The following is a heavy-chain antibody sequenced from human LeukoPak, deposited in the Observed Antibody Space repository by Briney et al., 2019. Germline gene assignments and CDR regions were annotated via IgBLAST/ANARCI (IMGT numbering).Heavy chain of an antibody. V-gene: IGHV3-7*04. Sequence: GGSLRLSCATSGFTFSNYWMSWVRQAPGKGLEWVANMNQDGGEKYYVDSVKGRFTISRDNAKNSLYLQMNSLGAEDTAVYYCAREGSLWFGESKTDYWGQGTLVTISS. J-gene: IGHJ4*02. CDR3: AREGSLWFGESKTDY. CDR2: MNQDGGEK. CDR1: GFTFSNYW. D-gene: IGHD3-10*01.